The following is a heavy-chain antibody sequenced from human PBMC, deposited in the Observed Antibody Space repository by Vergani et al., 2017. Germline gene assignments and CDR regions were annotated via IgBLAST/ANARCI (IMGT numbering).Heavy chain of an antibody. CDR1: GGSISSYY. D-gene: IGHD3-22*01. V-gene: IGHV4-59*01. J-gene: IGHJ4*02. CDR2: IYYSGST. Sequence: QVQLQESGPGLVKPSETLSLTCTVSGGSISSYYRSWIRQPPGKGLEWIGYIYYSGSTNYNPSLKSRVTISVDTSKNQFSLKLSSVTAADTAVYYCAREAGGALLPTPLYYFDYWGQGTLVTVSS. CDR3: AREAGGALLPTPLYYFDY.